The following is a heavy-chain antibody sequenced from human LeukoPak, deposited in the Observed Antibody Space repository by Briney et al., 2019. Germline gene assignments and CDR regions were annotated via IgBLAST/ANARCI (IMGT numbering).Heavy chain of an antibody. CDR2: IYYSGST. Sequence: PSETLSLTCTVSGGSISSYYWSWIRQPPGKGLEWIGYIYYSGSTNYNPSLKSRVTISVDTSKNQFSLKLSSVTAADTAVYYCARDQGEYDFWSGYYYYYYMDVWGKGTTVTVSS. D-gene: IGHD3-3*01. CDR3: ARDQGEYDFWSGYYYYYYMDV. V-gene: IGHV4-59*12. J-gene: IGHJ6*03. CDR1: GGSISSYY.